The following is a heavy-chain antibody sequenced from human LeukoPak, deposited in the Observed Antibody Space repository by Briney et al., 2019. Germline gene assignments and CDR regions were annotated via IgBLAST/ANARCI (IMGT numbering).Heavy chain of an antibody. CDR1: GYNFGIFG. D-gene: IGHD2-2*01. CDR3: ARVGVVVPAAWFDP. J-gene: IGHJ5*02. V-gene: IGHV1-18*01. Sequence: ASVKVSCKASGYNFGIFGISWVRQAPGQGLEWMGWISANNGNTNYAQNLQGRVTMTIDTSTSTAYMELRSLRSDDTAVYYCARVGVVVPAAWFDPWAREPWSPSPQ. CDR2: ISANNGNT.